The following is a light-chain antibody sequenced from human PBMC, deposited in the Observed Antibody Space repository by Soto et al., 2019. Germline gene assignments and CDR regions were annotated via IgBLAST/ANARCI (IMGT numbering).Light chain of an antibody. J-gene: IGLJ1*01. V-gene: IGLV2-14*03. Sequence: QSVLTQPASVSGSPGQSITISCTGTSSDVGGYNYVSWYQHHPGKAPKLIIYDVSNRPSGVSIRFSGSKSDNTASLTISGLQPEDEADYHCXSYTTSNTRQIVFGTGTKVTIL. CDR1: SSDVGGYNY. CDR2: DVS. CDR3: XSYTTSNTRQIV.